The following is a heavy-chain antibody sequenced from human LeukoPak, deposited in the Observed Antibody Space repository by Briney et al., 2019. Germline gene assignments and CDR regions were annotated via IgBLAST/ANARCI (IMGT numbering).Heavy chain of an antibody. CDR2: IYYSGST. D-gene: IGHD1-26*01. CDR1: GGSISSSSYY. Sequence: SETLSLTCTVSGGSISSSSYYWGWIRQPPRKGLEWIGTIYYSGSTYYNPSLKSRVTISVDTSKNQFSLKLSSVTAADTAVYYCSRPKWELLPADAFDIWGQGTMVTVSS. J-gene: IGHJ3*02. V-gene: IGHV4-39*01. CDR3: SRPKWELLPADAFDI.